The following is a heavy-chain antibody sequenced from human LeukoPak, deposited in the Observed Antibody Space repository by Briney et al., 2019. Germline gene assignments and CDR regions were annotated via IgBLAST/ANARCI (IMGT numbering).Heavy chain of an antibody. V-gene: IGHV3-30*01. Sequence: GGSLRLSCATSGFPFETNAMSWVRQAPGKGLEWVALISYDGNNKFYADSVKGRFTISRDNSRNTLYLQMNSLRGEDAAVYSCARGGIPTGPYYYFYYMDVWGKGTAVTVSS. D-gene: IGHD3-10*01. CDR1: GFPFETNA. CDR3: ARGGIPTGPYYYFYYMDV. J-gene: IGHJ6*03. CDR2: ISYDGNNK.